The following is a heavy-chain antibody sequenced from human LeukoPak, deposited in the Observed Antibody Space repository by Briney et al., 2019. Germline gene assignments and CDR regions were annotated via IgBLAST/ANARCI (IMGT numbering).Heavy chain of an antibody. CDR3: ARDRGYASDQ. CDR1: GFAFNTYW. D-gene: IGHD5-18*01. Sequence: GSLRLSCAASGFAFNTYWVHWVRQAPGRGLVWVSLIKSENDGSTTTYADSVKGRFTISRDDAKNTLYLQMNSLRAEDTAVYYCARDRGYASDQWGQGTLVTVSS. J-gene: IGHJ4*02. CDR2: IKSENDGSTT. V-gene: IGHV3-74*01.